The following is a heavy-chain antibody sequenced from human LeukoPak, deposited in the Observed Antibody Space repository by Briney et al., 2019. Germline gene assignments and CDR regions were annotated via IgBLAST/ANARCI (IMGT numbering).Heavy chain of an antibody. Sequence: SETLSLTCAVYGGSFSGYYWSWIRQPPGKGLEWIGEINHSGSTNYNPSLKSRVTISVDTSKNQLSLKLSSVTAADTAVYYCARNVGATLEYFQHWGQGTLVTVSS. CDR1: GGSFSGYY. D-gene: IGHD1-26*01. CDR3: ARNVGATLEYFQH. CDR2: INHSGST. V-gene: IGHV4-34*01. J-gene: IGHJ1*01.